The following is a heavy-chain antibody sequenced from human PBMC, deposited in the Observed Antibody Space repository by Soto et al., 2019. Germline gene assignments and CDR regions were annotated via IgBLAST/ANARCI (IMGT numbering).Heavy chain of an antibody. CDR2: VSFDGDNT. CDR3: ARVRIQHWLNDAFDV. V-gene: IGHV3-30-3*01. D-gene: IGHD1-1*01. Sequence: ESGGGVVPPGKSLRISCSVSGFPFSNYAMHWVRQAPGKGLEWVALVSFDGDNTYYADSVKGRFTISRDNSNNTLSLQMNSLRAEDTAVYYCARVRIQHWLNDAFDVWGQGTMVTVSS. CDR1: GFPFSNYA. J-gene: IGHJ3*01.